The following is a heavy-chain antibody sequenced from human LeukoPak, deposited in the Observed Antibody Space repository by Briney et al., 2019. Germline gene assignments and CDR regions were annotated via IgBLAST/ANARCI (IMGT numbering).Heavy chain of an antibody. CDR2: IKSDGSEK. J-gene: IGHJ4*02. CDR1: EFTFSSNW. Sequence: GGSLRLSCVVSEFTFSSNWMNWVRQAPGKGLEWVANIKSDGSEKYYADSVKGRFTIPRDNAKNSLYLQMNSLKAEDTAVYYCASGSGWRQLYWGQGTLVTVSP. V-gene: IGHV3-7*01. D-gene: IGHD5-24*01. CDR3: ASGSGWRQLY.